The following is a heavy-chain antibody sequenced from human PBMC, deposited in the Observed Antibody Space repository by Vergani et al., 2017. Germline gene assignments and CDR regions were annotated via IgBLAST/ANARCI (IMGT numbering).Heavy chain of an antibody. CDR2: ISSSSSYI. CDR1: GFTFSSYS. V-gene: IGHV3-21*01. D-gene: IGHD6-19*01. J-gene: IGHJ4*02. Sequence: EVQLVESGGGLVKPGGSLRLSCAASGFTFSSYSMNWVRQAPGKGLEWVSSISSSSSYIYYADSVKGRFTISRDNAKNSLYLQMSSLRAEDTAVYYCARGGYSSGWYRYXFDYWGQGTLVTVSS. CDR3: ARGGYSSGWYRYXFDY.